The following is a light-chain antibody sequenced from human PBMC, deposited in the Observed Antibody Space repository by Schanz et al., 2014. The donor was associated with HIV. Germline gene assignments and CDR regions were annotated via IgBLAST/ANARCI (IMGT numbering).Light chain of an antibody. Sequence: QSALTQSASVSGSPGQSITISCTGASSDVGGDNYVSWYQQHPGRAPKLIIYDVSNRPSGVSNRFSGSKSGNTASLTISGLQAEDEADYYCCSYTTTSTYVFGAGTKLTVL. V-gene: IGLV2-14*03. J-gene: IGLJ1*01. CDR3: CSYTTTSTYV. CDR2: DVS. CDR1: SSDVGGDNY.